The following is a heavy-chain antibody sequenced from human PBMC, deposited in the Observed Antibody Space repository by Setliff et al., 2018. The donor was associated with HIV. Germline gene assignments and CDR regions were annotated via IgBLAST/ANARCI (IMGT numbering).Heavy chain of an antibody. D-gene: IGHD5-12*01. V-gene: IGHV4-34*01. Sequence: SETLSLTCAVYGGSFSDYSWNWVRQPPGKGLEWIGEINHSGSTNYNPSLKSRVTISADTSKKQFSLNVTSVTAADTAVYYCAREIRVATIMGYMDVWGKGTTVTVSS. CDR1: GGSFSDYS. CDR2: INHSGST. CDR3: AREIRVATIMGYMDV. J-gene: IGHJ6*03.